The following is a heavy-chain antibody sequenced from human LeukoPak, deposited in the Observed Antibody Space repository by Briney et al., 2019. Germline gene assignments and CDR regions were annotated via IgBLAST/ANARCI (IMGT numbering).Heavy chain of an antibody. V-gene: IGHV3-7*03. CDR2: IKQDGSAQ. CDR1: GFIFSSYW. J-gene: IGHJ4*02. CDR3: AKDTEYDSSGQIDY. Sequence: GGSLRLSCTASGFIFSSYWMNWVRQAPGKGLEWVANIKQDGSAQNYVDSVKGRFTISRDNAKNSLYLQMNSLRAEDTALYYCAKDTEYDSSGQIDYWGQGTLVTVSS. D-gene: IGHD3-22*01.